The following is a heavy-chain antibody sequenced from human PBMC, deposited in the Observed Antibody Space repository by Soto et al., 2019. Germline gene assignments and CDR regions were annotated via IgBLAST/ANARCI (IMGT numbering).Heavy chain of an antibody. CDR1: GYTFTSYA. CDR2: INAGNGNT. Sequence: ASVKVSCKASGYTFTSYAIDWVRQAPGQRLEWMGWINAGNGNTKYSQKFQGRVTITRDTSASTAYMELSSLRSEDTAVYYCASGSHDSSGHYLDNYYYYGMDVWGQGTTVTVSS. V-gene: IGHV1-3*01. D-gene: IGHD3-22*01. J-gene: IGHJ6*02. CDR3: ASGSHDSSGHYLDNYYYYGMDV.